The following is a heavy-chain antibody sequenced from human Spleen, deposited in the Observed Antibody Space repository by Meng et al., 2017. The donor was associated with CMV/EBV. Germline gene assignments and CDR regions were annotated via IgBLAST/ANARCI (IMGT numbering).Heavy chain of an antibody. CDR3: ARDLPRNSYYDFWSGYYEGTNWFDP. D-gene: IGHD3-3*01. CDR2: INSKSDAGTT. J-gene: IGHJ5*02. V-gene: IGHV3-15*01. Sequence: VHKAPGKGLEWVGRINSKSDAGTTDYAAPVKGRFTISRDNAKNSLYLQMNSLRAEDTAVYYCARDLPRNSYYDFWSGYYEGTNWFDPWGQGTLVTVSS.